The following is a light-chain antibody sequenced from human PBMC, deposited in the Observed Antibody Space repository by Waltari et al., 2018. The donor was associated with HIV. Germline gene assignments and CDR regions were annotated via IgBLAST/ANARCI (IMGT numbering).Light chain of an antibody. V-gene: IGLV2-23*02. CDR3: CAYAGSTTYVI. CDR1: SSDVRGYHL. Sequence: QSALTPPASVSGSPGQSIPISCTGTSSDVRGYHLVSWYQQHPGKAPKLMIYEVSKRPSGVSNRFSGSKSGNTASLTISGLQAEDEADYYCCAYAGSTTYVIFGGGTKLTVL. CDR2: EVS. J-gene: IGLJ2*01.